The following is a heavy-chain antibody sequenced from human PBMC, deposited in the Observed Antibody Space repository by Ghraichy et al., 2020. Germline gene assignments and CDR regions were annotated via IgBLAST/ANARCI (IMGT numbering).Heavy chain of an antibody. CDR1: GFTFSSYW. J-gene: IGHJ6*02. CDR3: ATHGQGATSYYYYYGMDV. D-gene: IGHD4/OR15-4a*01. V-gene: IGHV3-74*01. Sequence: GGSLRLSCAASGFTFSSYWMHWVRQAPGKGLVWVSRINSDGSSTSYADSVKGRFTISRDNAKNTLYLQMNSLRAEDTAVYYCATHGQGATSYYYYYGMDVWGQGTTVTVSS. CDR2: INSDGSST.